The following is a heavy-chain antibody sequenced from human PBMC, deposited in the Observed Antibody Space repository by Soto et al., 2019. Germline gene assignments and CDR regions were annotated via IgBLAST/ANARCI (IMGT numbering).Heavy chain of an antibody. D-gene: IGHD6-19*01. V-gene: IGHV3-74*01. CDR3: VRDFMTMAGIQ. J-gene: IGHJ4*02. CDR1: GFTFSDYY. CDR2: ISGDGGRT. Sequence: EVQLVESGGGLVQPGGSLRLSCAASGFTFSDYYMHWVRQGPGKGPVWVSAISGDGGRTYYAGSVRGRFTISRDNAKSTVYLQMNSLRADDTAVYYCVRDFMTMAGIQWGQGTLVTVSS.